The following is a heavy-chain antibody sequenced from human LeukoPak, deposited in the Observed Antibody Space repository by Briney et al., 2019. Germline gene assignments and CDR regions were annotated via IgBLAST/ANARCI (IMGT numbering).Heavy chain of an antibody. CDR3: ARAEEYSGSPPPAFDI. CDR1: GGSISSYY. D-gene: IGHD1-26*01. CDR2: IYTSGST. V-gene: IGHV4-4*07. Sequence: SETLSLTCTVSGGSISSYYWSWIRQPAGKGLEWIGRIYTSGSTNYNPSLKSRVTMSVDTSKNQFSLKLSSATAADTAVYYCARAEEYSGSPPPAFDIWGQGTMVTVSS. J-gene: IGHJ3*02.